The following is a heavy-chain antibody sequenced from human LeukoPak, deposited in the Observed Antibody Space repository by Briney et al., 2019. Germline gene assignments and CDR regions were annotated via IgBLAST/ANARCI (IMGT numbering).Heavy chain of an antibody. CDR2: ISAYNGNT. V-gene: IGHV1-18*01. D-gene: IGHD5-18*01. CDR1: GGTFSSHP. Sequence: ASVKVSCKASGGTFSSHPFTWVRQAPGQGLEWMGWISAYNGNTNYAQKLQGRVTMTTDTSTSTAYMELRSLRSDDTAVYYCARHVYGYDAFDIWGQGTMVTVSP. CDR3: ARHVYGYDAFDI. J-gene: IGHJ3*02.